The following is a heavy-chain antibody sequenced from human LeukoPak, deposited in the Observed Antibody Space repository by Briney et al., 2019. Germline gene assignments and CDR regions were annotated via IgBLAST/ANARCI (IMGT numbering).Heavy chain of an antibody. Sequence: SETLSLTCTVSGGSISSGGYYWSWLRQHPGKGLEWFVYIYYSGSTYYNPSLKRRVTISVDTSKNQFSLKLSSVTAADTAVYYCARTDDFGTLNGGMDVWGQGTTVTVSS. D-gene: IGHD3-3*01. CDR1: GGSISSGGYY. V-gene: IGHV4-31*03. J-gene: IGHJ6*02. CDR2: IYYSGST. CDR3: ARTDDFGTLNGGMDV.